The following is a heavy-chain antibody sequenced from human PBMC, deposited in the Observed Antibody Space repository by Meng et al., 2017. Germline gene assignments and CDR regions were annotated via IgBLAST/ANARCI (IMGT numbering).Heavy chain of an antibody. J-gene: IGHJ3*02. CDR2: IYSGGST. CDR3: ASEPGIAAAGYPHNAFDI. CDR1: GFTVSSNY. Sequence: EGSLRLSCAASGFTVSSNYMSWVRQAPGKGLEWVSVIYSGGSTYYADSVKGRFTISRDNSKNTLYLQMNSLRAEDTAVYYCASEPGIAAAGYPHNAFDIWGQGTMVTVSS. V-gene: IGHV3-53*01. D-gene: IGHD6-13*01.